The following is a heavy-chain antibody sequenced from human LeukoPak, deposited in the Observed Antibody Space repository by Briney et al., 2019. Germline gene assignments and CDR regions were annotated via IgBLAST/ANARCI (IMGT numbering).Heavy chain of an antibody. CDR2: IFHTGST. V-gene: IGHV4-34*12. Sequence: AETLSLTCVVFGDPMNNEWWSWVRQPPGKGLEWIGEIFHTGSTNYNPSLKSRVTISVDTSKNQFSLKLSSVTAADTAVYYCARLGYNWFDPWGQGTLVTVSS. CDR3: ARLGYNWFDP. J-gene: IGHJ5*02. CDR1: GDPMNNEW. D-gene: IGHD6-13*01.